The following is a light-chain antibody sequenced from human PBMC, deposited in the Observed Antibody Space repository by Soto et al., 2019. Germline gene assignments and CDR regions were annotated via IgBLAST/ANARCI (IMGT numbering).Light chain of an antibody. V-gene: IGLV1-40*01. CDR3: QSYDSSLSSWV. Sequence: QSVLTQPPSVSGAPGQRVTISCTGSSSNIGAGYDGHWYQQLPGTAPKLLIYRNSNRPSGVPDRFSGSKSGTSASLAITGLQAEDEADYYCQSYDSSLSSWVFGGGTKVTVL. J-gene: IGLJ3*02. CDR2: RNS. CDR1: SSNIGAGYD.